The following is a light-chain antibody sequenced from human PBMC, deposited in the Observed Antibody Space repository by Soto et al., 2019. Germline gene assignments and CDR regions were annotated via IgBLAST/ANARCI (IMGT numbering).Light chain of an antibody. Sequence: IVLTQSPVTLSLSPGERATLSCRASPSVPNYLAWYQQKPGQAPRLLIYGAFNRATGIPARFSGSGSGADFTLTISSLEPEDFAVYYCQQRNIWPPVTFGQGTRLEIK. CDR1: PSVPNY. V-gene: IGKV3-11*01. CDR3: QQRNIWPPVT. CDR2: GAF. J-gene: IGKJ5*01.